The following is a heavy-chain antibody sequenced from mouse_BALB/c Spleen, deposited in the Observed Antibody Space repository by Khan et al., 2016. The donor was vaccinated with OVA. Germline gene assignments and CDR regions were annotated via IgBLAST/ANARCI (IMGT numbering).Heavy chain of an antibody. CDR1: GYTFTDYS. V-gene: IGHV9-2-1*01. CDR2: INTETGEP. D-gene: IGHD1-2*01. Sequence: QIQLVQSGPELKKPGETVKISCKASGYTFTDYSMHWVKQAPGKGLKWMGWINTETGEPTYADDFKGRFAFSLETSASTAYLQINNLKNEDTATXFCARLWDYYGGYWGQGTLVTVSA. CDR3: ARLWDYYGGY. J-gene: IGHJ3*01.